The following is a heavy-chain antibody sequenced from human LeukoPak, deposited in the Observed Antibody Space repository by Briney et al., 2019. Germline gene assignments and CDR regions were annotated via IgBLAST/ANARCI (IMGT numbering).Heavy chain of an antibody. J-gene: IGHJ4*02. CDR3: AIHSCGYRH. CDR1: GYSFTTYW. D-gene: IGHD3-22*01. V-gene: IGHV5-51*01. Sequence: AGESLKISCEASGYSFTTYWITWVRQMPGKGLEWMAIIYSGDSDTRYSPSFQGQVPISVDKSISTAYLQWSSLKASDTAIYYCAIHSCGYRHWGQGTLVTVSS. CDR2: IYSGDSDT.